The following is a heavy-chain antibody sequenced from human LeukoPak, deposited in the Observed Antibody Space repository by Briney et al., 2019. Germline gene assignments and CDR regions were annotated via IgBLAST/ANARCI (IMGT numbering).Heavy chain of an antibody. J-gene: IGHJ4*02. V-gene: IGHV3-74*01. CDR3: ASSKYSSSWYTVGY. CDR2: INTDGSST. CDR1: GFTFSSYW. D-gene: IGHD6-13*01. Sequence: GGSLRLSCAASGFTFSSYWMHWVRQAPGKGLVWVSHINTDGSSTTYADSVKGRFTISRDNAKNTLFLQMNSLRAEATAVYYCASSKYSSSWYTVGYWGQGTLVTVSS.